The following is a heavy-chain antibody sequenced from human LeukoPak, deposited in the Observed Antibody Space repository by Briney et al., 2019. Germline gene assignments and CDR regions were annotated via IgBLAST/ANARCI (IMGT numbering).Heavy chain of an antibody. J-gene: IGHJ4*02. CDR3: ARGPITMVRGVIIPPFDY. CDR1: GGSISSYY. D-gene: IGHD3-10*01. CDR2: IYYSGST. Sequence: PSETLSLTCTVSGGSISSYYWSWIRQPPGKGLEWIGYIYYSGSTNYNPSLKSRVTISVDTSKNQFSLKLSSVTAADTAVYYCARGPITMVRGVIIPPFDYWGQGTLVTVSS. V-gene: IGHV4-59*12.